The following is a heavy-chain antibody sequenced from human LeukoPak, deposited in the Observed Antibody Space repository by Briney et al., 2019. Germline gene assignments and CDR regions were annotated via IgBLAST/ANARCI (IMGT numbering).Heavy chain of an antibody. CDR2: IIPIFGTA. Sequence: GASVKVSCKASGGTFSSYAISWVRQAPGQGLEWMGGIIPIFGTANYAQKFQGRVTITADKSTSTAYMELSSLRSEDTAVYYCARESTYYDSSGYYYSLFDYWGQGTLVTVSS. J-gene: IGHJ4*02. D-gene: IGHD3-22*01. CDR3: ARESTYYDSSGYYYSLFDY. CDR1: GGTFSSYA. V-gene: IGHV1-69*06.